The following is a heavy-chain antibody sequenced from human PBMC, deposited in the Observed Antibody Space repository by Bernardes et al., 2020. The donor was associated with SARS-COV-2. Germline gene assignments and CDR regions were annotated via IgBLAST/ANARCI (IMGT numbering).Heavy chain of an antibody. CDR2: IWYDGSNK. Sequence: GSLRLSCAASGFTFSSYGMHWVRQAPGKGLEWVSFIWYDGSNKYYADSVKGRFTISRDNSKNTLYLQMNSLRAEDTAVYYCAREQGFPYSSSSRYYYYGMDVWGQGTTVTVSS. CDR3: AREQGFPYSSSSRYYYYGMDV. D-gene: IGHD6-6*01. V-gene: IGHV3-33*01. CDR1: GFTFSSYG. J-gene: IGHJ6*02.